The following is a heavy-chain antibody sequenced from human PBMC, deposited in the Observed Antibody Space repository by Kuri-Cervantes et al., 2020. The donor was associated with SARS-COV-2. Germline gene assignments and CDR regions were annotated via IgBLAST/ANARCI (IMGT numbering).Heavy chain of an antibody. J-gene: IGHJ4*02. CDR2: TSYNRKEN. D-gene: IGHD6-13*01. CDR1: GFSLRDFG. V-gene: IGHV3-30*18. Sequence: GESLKISCVASGFSLRDFGMHWVRQAPGKGLEWVAATSYNRKENYYGDSVKGRFTISRDNSKNTLYLEMDSLRTDDTAVYFCAKTSKSASSWFGHFDYWGQGSLVTVSS. CDR3: AKTSKSASSWFGHFDY.